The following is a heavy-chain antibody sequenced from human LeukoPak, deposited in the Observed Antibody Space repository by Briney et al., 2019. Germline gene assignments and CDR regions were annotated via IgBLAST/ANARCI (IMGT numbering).Heavy chain of an antibody. Sequence: GGSLRLSCAERGYTSSNYILHYGSQAPGKGLEWVANIKQDGSEKYYVDSVKGRFAISRDNAKNSLYLQMNSLRAEYLAVYYLAIAVCWIGTSCYFDYWGQGTLVTVSS. J-gene: IGHJ4*02. D-gene: IGHD2-2*01. V-gene: IGHV3-7*01. CDR3: AIAVCWIGTSCYFDY. CDR2: IKQDGSEK. CDR1: GYTSSNYI.